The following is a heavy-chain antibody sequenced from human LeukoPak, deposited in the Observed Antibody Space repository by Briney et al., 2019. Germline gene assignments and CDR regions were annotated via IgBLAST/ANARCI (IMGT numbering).Heavy chain of an antibody. V-gene: IGHV3-23*01. CDR3: AKGVGKWESLHFFDY. CDR2: ISGSGAST. J-gene: IGHJ4*02. D-gene: IGHD1-26*01. Sequence: GGSLRLSCLTSGFTLSTNAMSWVRQAPGKGLEWISGISGSGASTYYADSVKGRFTISRDDSRNTLYLQMNSLRGDDTAVYYCAKGVGKWESLHFFDYWGQGTLVTVSS. CDR1: GFTLSTNA.